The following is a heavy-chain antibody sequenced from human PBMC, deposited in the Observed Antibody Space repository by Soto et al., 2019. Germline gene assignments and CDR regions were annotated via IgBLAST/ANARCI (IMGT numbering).Heavy chain of an antibody. D-gene: IGHD6-19*01. CDR1: GFSVSNNY. CDR3: ARGGSSGWYYFDF. Sequence: GGSLRLSCAPSGFSVSNNYMAWVRQAPGKGLEWVSIIYTSGDTIFADSVKGRITVSRDNSKNTVDLEMNSLRGEDTAVYYCARGGSSGWYYFDFWGQGTLVTVSS. CDR2: IYTSGDT. J-gene: IGHJ4*02. V-gene: IGHV3-53*01.